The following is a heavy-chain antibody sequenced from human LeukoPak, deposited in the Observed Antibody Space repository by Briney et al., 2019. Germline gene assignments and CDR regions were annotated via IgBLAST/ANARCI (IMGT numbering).Heavy chain of an antibody. D-gene: IGHD6-13*01. V-gene: IGHV6-1*01. Sequence: SQTLSLTCAISGDSVSSNSAVWNWIRQSPSRGLQWLGRTYYRSKWYNDYAVSVKSRITIKPDTSQSQFSLQLNSVTHDDSAVYYCARLAAAFGAFDIWGQGTMVTVSS. CDR1: GDSVSSNSAV. CDR2: TYYRSKWYN. J-gene: IGHJ3*02. CDR3: ARLAAAFGAFDI.